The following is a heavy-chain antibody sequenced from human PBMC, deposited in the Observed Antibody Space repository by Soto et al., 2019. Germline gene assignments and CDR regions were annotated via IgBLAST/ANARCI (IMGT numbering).Heavy chain of an antibody. CDR2: MNPNSGNT. CDR1: GYTFTSYD. V-gene: IGHV1-8*01. D-gene: IGHD3-16*01. CDR3: ERGLRTMIRSVSAFDI. J-gene: IGHJ3*02. Sequence: QVQLVQSGAEVKKPGASVKVSCKASGYTFTSYDINWVRQATGQGLEWMGWMNPNSGNTGYAQKFQGRVTMTRNTSISTAYMELSSLRSEDTAVYYCERGLRTMIRSVSAFDIWGQGTMVTVSS.